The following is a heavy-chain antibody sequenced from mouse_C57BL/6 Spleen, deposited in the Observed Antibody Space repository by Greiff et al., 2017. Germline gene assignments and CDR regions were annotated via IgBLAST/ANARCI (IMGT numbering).Heavy chain of an antibody. CDR2: IRLKSDNYAT. J-gene: IGHJ2*01. CDR3: TVITTVVAESYFDY. D-gene: IGHD1-1*01. CDR1: GFTFSNYW. V-gene: IGHV6-3*01. Sequence: EVKLVESGGGLVQPGGSMKLSCVASGFTFSNYWMNWVRQSPEKGLEWVAQIRLKSDNYATHYAESVKGRFTISRDDSKSSVYLQMNNLRAEDTGIYYCTVITTVVAESYFDYWGQGTTLTVSS.